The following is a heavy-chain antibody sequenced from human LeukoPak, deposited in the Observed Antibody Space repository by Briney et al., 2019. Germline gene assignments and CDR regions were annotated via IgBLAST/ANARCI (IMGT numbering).Heavy chain of an antibody. CDR2: ISGSGGST. CDR3: ARDVQLASLRFLFDY. CDR1: GFTFSSYA. V-gene: IGHV3-23*01. Sequence: GGSLRLSCAASGFTFSSYAMSWVRQAPGKGLEWVSAISGSGGSTYYADSVKGRFTISRDNSKNTLYLQMNSLRAEDTAVYYCARDVQLASLRFLFDYWGQGTLVTVSS. D-gene: IGHD3-16*01. J-gene: IGHJ4*02.